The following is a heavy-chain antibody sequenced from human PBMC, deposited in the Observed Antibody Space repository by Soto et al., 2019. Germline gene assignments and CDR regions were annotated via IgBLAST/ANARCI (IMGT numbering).Heavy chain of an antibody. CDR1: GFIFSSYS. CDR3: AVAGSGYYYDY. V-gene: IGHV3-21*01. Sequence: EVLLVESGGGLVKPGGSLRLSCAASGFIFSSYSMNWVRQAPGKGLEWVSSISSSGSYIYYPDSVKGRFTISRDNAKNSLYLQMNSLRAEETAVYYCAVAGSGYYYDYWGQGTLVTVSS. CDR2: ISSSGSYI. D-gene: IGHD6-19*01. J-gene: IGHJ4*02.